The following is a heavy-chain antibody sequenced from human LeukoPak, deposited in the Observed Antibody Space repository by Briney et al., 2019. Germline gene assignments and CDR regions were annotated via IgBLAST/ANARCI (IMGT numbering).Heavy chain of an antibody. CDR2: INTDRSST. CDR3: ARGVDAAVITGGYNWFDP. CDR1: GFTFSSYW. Sequence: GGSLRLSCAASGFTFSSYWMHWVRQAPGMGLVWVSRINTDRSSTSYADSVTGRFTISRDNAKNTLYLQMNSLRAEDTAVYYCARGVDAAVITGGYNWFDPWGQGTLVTVSS. J-gene: IGHJ5*02. V-gene: IGHV3-74*01. D-gene: IGHD5-18*01.